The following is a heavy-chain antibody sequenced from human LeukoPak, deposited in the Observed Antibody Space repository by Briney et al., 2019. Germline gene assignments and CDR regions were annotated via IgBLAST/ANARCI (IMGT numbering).Heavy chain of an antibody. V-gene: IGHV3-20*04. CDR2: INWNGGST. Sequence: GGSLRLSCAASGFTFDDYGMSWVRQAPGKGLEWVSGINWNGGSTGYADSVKGRFTISRDNAKNSLYLQMNSLRAEGTAVYYCARTAYSSSWPDAFDIWGQGTMVTVSS. CDR1: GFTFDDYG. J-gene: IGHJ3*02. D-gene: IGHD6-13*01. CDR3: ARTAYSSSWPDAFDI.